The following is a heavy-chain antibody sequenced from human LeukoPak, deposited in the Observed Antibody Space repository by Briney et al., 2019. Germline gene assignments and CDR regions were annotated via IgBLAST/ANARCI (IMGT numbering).Heavy chain of an antibody. CDR2: IYSSGNT. CDR3: ARTGEYSGSGPSWAFDI. V-gene: IGHV4-4*09. J-gene: IGHJ3*02. D-gene: IGHD3-10*01. CDR1: GGSITNYY. Sequence: SETLSLTCSLSGGSITNYYWSWIRQPPGEGLELIAWIYSSGNTAYNPSLKSRVTISLGTTNNHFSLRLPSVTTSAAAVYYCARTGEYSGSGPSWAFDIWGQGTMVTVSS.